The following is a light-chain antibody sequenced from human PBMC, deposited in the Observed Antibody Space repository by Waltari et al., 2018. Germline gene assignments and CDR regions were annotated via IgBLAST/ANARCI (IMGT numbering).Light chain of an antibody. CDR3: AVWDDNLYGVV. Sequence: QSVLTQPPSASGATGQRVPISGSGSSSNNGSNSVYWYQKFPGTAPILLIYSNFQWPSGVPERFSSSKSGTSASLAISGLQSEDEADYYCAVWDDNLYGVVFGGGTKLTVL. CDR1: SSNNGSNS. CDR2: SNF. J-gene: IGLJ2*01. V-gene: IGLV1-44*01.